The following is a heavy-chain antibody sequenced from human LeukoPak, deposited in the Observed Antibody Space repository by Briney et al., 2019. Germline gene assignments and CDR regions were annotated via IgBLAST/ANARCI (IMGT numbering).Heavy chain of an antibody. CDR3: AGDYGDYSFDY. CDR2: INHSGST. D-gene: IGHD4-17*01. CDR1: GGSFSGYY. V-gene: IGHV4-34*01. Sequence: SETLSLTCAVYGGSFSGYYWSWIRQPPGKGLEWIGEINHSGSTNYNPSLKSRVTISVDTSKNQFSLKLSSVTAADTAVYYCAGDYGDYSFDYWGQGTLVTVSS. J-gene: IGHJ4*02.